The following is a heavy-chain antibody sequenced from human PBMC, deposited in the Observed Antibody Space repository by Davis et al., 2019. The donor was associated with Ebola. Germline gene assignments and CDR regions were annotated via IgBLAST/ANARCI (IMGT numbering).Heavy chain of an antibody. D-gene: IGHD5-18*01. V-gene: IGHV3-23*01. CDR1: GFTISSYA. J-gene: IGHJ4*02. Sequence: WGSLRLSCAASGFTISSYAMSWVRQAPRKGLEWVSAISDSGGTTYYADSVKGRFTISRDNSKNTLYLQMNSLRAEDTAVYYCAKVVRLWPTYYFDYWGQGTLVTVSS. CDR2: ISDSGGTT. CDR3: AKVVRLWPTYYFDY.